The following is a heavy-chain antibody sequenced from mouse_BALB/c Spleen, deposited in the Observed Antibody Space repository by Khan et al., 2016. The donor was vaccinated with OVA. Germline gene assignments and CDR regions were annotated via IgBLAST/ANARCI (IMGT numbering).Heavy chain of an antibody. D-gene: IGHD1-1*01. J-gene: IGHJ2*01. V-gene: IGHV3-2*02. CDR2: ISYSGRT. CDR1: GYSITSDYA. CDR3: ARSLTITTVVATDFDY. Sequence: EVQLQESGPGLVKPSQSLSLTCTVTGYSITSDYAWNWIRQFPGNKLEWMGYISYSGRTSYNPSLKSRISITRDTSRNKFFLHLNSLTTDDTATYYCARSLTITTVVATDFDYWGQGTTLTVSS.